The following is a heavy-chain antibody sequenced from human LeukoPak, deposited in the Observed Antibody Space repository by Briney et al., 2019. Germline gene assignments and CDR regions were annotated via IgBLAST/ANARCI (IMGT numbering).Heavy chain of an antibody. V-gene: IGHV4-39*01. Sequence: SETLSLTCTVSGGSISSSSYYWGWIRQPPGKGLEWIGSIYYSGSTYYNPSLKSRVTISVDTSKNQFSLKLSSVTAADTAVYYCARQWGWNYVRGPYYFDYWGQGTLVTVSS. J-gene: IGHJ4*02. CDR2: IYYSGST. CDR3: ARQWGWNYVRGPYYFDY. D-gene: IGHD3-10*02. CDR1: GGSISSSSYY.